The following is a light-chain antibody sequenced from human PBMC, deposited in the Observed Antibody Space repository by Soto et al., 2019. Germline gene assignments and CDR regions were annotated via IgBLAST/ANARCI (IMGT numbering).Light chain of an antibody. V-gene: IGKV1-39*01. CDR2: TAS. J-gene: IGKJ1*01. CDR1: QRISTY. Sequence: DIQLTQAPSSLSASVGDRITITCRASQRISTYLNWYQQKPGKAPELVIYTASSLESGVPSRFSGSGSGTDFTLTICSLQPEDLATYYCQQHYNTPWTFGQGPRWIS. CDR3: QQHYNTPWT.